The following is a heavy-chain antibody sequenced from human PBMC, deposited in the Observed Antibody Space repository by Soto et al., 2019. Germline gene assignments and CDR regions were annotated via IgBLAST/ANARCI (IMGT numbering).Heavy chain of an antibody. D-gene: IGHD5-12*01. J-gene: IGHJ4*02. CDR3: ARLYTGYEAFDY. V-gene: IGHV4-30-4*01. CDR2: IYYSGST. Sequence: LSLTCTVSGGSISSGDYYWSWIRQSPGKGLEWIGYIYYSGSTYYNPSLKSRSTISIDTSKNQFFLDVDSVTAADTAVYYCARLYTGYEAFDYWGQGTLVTVSS. CDR1: GGSISSGDYY.